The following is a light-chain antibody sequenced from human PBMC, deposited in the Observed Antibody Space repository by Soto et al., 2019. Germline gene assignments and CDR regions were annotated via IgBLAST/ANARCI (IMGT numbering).Light chain of an antibody. J-gene: IGLJ7*01. CDR2: EDA. CDR3: CSYAGTRPF. Sequence: QSALTQPASVSGFPGQSVTISCTGSSSDVGDYDLVSWYQQHPDKAPILLIYEDAKRPSGVSNRFSGSKSGNTASLTISGLQTEDEADYYCCSYAGTRPFFGGGTQLTVL. V-gene: IGLV2-23*01. CDR1: SSDVGDYDL.